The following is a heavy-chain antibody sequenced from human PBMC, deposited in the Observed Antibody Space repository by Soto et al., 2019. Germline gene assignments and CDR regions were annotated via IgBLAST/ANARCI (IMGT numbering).Heavy chain of an antibody. J-gene: IGHJ6*02. V-gene: IGHV4-59*01. CDR2: IYYSGST. Sequence: QVQLQESGPGLVKPSETLSLTCTVSGGSISSYYWSWIRQPPGKGLEWIGYIYYSGSTNYNPSLKSRVTISVDTSKNQFSLKLSSVTAADTAVYYCARVPAAGTYYYGMDVWGQGTTVTVSS. CDR3: ARVPAAGTYYYGMDV. D-gene: IGHD6-13*01. CDR1: GGSISSYY.